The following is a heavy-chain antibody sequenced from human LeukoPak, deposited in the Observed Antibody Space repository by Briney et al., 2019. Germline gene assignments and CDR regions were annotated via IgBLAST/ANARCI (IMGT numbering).Heavy chain of an antibody. D-gene: IGHD3-22*01. CDR1: GGSISSYY. V-gene: IGHV4-4*07. CDR3: ARDTYYYDSSGYPPDY. J-gene: IGHJ4*02. CDR2: IYTSGST. Sequence: PSETLSLTCTVSGGSISSYYWSWIRQPAGKGLERIGRIYTSGSTNYNPSLKSRVTMSVDTSKNQFSLKLSSVTAADTAVYYCARDTYYYDSSGYPPDYWGQGTLVTVSS.